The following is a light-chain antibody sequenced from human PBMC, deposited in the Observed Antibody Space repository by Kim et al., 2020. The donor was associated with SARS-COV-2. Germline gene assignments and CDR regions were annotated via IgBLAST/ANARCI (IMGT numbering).Light chain of an antibody. CDR2: EVS. V-gene: IGLV2-18*02. J-gene: IGLJ2*01. Sequence: GQSVTISCTGASSAVGRYNRVSWYQQPPGTAPKLIIYEVSNRPSGVPDRFSGSKSGNTASLTISGLQAQDEADYYCSSYTDTNTLIFGGGTRLTVL. CDR3: SSYTDTNTLI. CDR1: SSAVGRYNR.